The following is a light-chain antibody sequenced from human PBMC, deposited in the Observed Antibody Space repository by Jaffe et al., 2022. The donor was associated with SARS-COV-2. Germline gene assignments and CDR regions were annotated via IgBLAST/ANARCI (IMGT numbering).Light chain of an antibody. CDR2: GAS. Sequence: EIVMTQSPATLSVSPGERVTLSCRASQSVTSNLAWYQQKPGQAPRLLIFGASTRATGIPVRFSGSGSGTEFTLTIDALHSEDSAVYYCQQYNNWPLTFGGGTKVEIK. CDR3: QQYNNWPLT. CDR1: QSVTSN. V-gene: IGKV3D-15*01. J-gene: IGKJ4*01.